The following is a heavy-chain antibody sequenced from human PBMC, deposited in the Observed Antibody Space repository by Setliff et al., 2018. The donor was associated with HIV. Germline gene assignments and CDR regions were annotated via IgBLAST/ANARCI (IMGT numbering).Heavy chain of an antibody. V-gene: IGHV4-39*07. J-gene: IGHJ6*03. CDR3: ARVSSTYWYSIFRNYYYHMDV. D-gene: IGHD2-8*02. Sequence: PGGSLRLSCAASGFTFSNYAMSWVRQAPGKGLEWIGSMYYTGSTYYNPSLKSRVPISVDTSKNQFSLKLSSVTAADTAVYYCARVSSTYWYSIFRNYYYHMDVWGKGTTVTVSS. CDR2: MYYTGST. CDR1: GFTFSNYA.